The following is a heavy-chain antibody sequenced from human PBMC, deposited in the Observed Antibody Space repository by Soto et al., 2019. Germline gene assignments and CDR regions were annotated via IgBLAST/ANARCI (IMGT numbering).Heavy chain of an antibody. CDR2: IIPILGIA. J-gene: IGHJ5*02. CDR3: ARAPRISRISPTAHNWFDP. D-gene: IGHD3-16*01. V-gene: IGHV1-69*02. Sequence: ASVKVSCKASGGTFSSYTISWVRQAPGQGLEWMGRIIPILGIANYAQKFQGRVTITADKSTSTAYMELSSLRSEDTAVYYCARAPRISRISPTAHNWFDPWGQGTLVTVSS. CDR1: GGTFSSYT.